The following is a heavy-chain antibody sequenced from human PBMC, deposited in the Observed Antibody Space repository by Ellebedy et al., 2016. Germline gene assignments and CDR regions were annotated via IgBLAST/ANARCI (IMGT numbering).Heavy chain of an antibody. Sequence: GESLKISCKGTGDTFMNYWVTWVRQMPGKGLEWMGRTDPTDSNSKYSPSFQGHVTMSVDKSIKTAYVQWSSLKASDTAIYYCTRLGIGDGTDVWGQGTTVTVAS. CDR1: GDTFMNYW. CDR2: TDPTDSNS. CDR3: TRLGIGDGTDV. V-gene: IGHV5-10-1*01. D-gene: IGHD6-13*01. J-gene: IGHJ6*02.